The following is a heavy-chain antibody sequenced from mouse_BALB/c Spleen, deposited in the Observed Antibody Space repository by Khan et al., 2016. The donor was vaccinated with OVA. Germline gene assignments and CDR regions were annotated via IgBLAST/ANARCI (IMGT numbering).Heavy chain of an antibody. CDR1: GYSITSDYA. CDR2: ISYGGSP. Sequence: EVQLVESGPGLVKPSQSLSLTCTVTGYSITSDYAWDWIRQFPGNKLEWMGYISYGGSPSYNPSLKSRISITRDTSKNQFFLQLNSVTTEDTATYYCARKNYYGYAMDYWGQGTSVTVSS. CDR3: ARKNYYGYAMDY. V-gene: IGHV3-2*02. J-gene: IGHJ4*01. D-gene: IGHD1-1*01.